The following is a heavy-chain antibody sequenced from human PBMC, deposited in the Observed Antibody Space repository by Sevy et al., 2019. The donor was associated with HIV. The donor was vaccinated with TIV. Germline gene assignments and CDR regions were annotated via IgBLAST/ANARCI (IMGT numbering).Heavy chain of an antibody. CDR2: ISYSGST. Sequence: SETLSLTCTVSGGSISGYYWSWIRQPPGKGLEWIGYISYSGSTNYNPSLKSRVIISVDTSKNEFSLELSSVTAADTAVYYCARSRVITGTFDYWGQGTLVTVSS. D-gene: IGHD1-20*01. V-gene: IGHV4-59*01. CDR1: GGSISGYY. CDR3: ARSRVITGTFDY. J-gene: IGHJ4*02.